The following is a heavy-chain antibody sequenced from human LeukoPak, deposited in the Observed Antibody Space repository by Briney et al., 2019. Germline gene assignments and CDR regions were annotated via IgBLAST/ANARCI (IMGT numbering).Heavy chain of an antibody. CDR2: IYTSGST. CDR3: ARDVVLGTGGYDY. Sequence: SETLSLTCTVSGGSISSGSYYWSWIRQPAGKGLEWIGRIYTSGSTNYNPSLKSRVTISVDTSKNQFSLKLSSVTAADTAVYYCARDVVLGTGGYDYWGQGTLVTVSS. J-gene: IGHJ4*02. D-gene: IGHD7-27*01. CDR1: GGSISSGSYY. V-gene: IGHV4-61*02.